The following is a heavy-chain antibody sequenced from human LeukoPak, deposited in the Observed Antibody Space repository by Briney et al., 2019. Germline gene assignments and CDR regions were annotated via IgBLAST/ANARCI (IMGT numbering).Heavy chain of an antibody. CDR1: GITFSSYG. CDR3: AKETDYYGSGSHAFDY. V-gene: IGHV3-23*01. Sequence: GGSLRLSCAASGITFSSYGMSWVRQAPGKGLEWVSSISSTGGTTYYADSVKGRFTISRDNSKNTLYLQMNSLRAEDTAVYYCAKETDYYGSGSHAFDYWGQGTLVTVSS. J-gene: IGHJ4*02. D-gene: IGHD3-10*01. CDR2: ISSTGGTT.